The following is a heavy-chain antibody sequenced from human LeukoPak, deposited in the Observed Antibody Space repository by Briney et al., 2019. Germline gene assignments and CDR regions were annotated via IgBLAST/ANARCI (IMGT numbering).Heavy chain of an antibody. CDR1: GFTFSDYA. Sequence: GGSLRLSCAASGFTFSDYAINWVRQAPGKGLEWVSTISRGGVISYYADSVKGRFTISRDNSQNTMYLQMNSLRAEDSAVYYCAKATCSGASCFSNSRDAFDVWGQGTMVTVSS. D-gene: IGHD2-15*01. CDR3: AKATCSGASCFSNSRDAFDV. J-gene: IGHJ3*01. V-gene: IGHV3-23*01. CDR2: ISRGGVIS.